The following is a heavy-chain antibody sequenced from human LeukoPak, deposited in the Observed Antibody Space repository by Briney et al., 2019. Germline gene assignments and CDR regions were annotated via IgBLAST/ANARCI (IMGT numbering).Heavy chain of an antibody. J-gene: IGHJ4*02. CDR3: AKDNGYSSLRHFDY. D-gene: IGHD6-13*01. CDR2: ISYDGSNK. V-gene: IGHV3-30*18. Sequence: GRSLRLSCAASGSTFSSYGMHWVRQAPGKGLEWVAVISYDGSNKYYADSVKGRFTTSRDNSKNTLYLQMNSLRAEDTAVYYCAKDNGYSSLRHFDYWGQGTLVTVSS. CDR1: GSTFSSYG.